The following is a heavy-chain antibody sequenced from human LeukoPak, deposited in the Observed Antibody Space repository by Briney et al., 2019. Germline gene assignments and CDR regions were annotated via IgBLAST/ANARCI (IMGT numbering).Heavy chain of an antibody. D-gene: IGHD6-25*01. CDR1: GFTFSSYA. V-gene: IGHV3-23*01. CDR2: ISGSGGST. J-gene: IGHJ4*02. Sequence: GGSLRLSCAASGFTFSSYAMSWVRQAPGKGLEWVSAISGSGGSTYYADSVKGRFTISSDNSKNALYLQMNSLRAEDRAVYYCAKDRTGSGLSNWGQGPLVTVPS. CDR3: AKDRTGSGLSN.